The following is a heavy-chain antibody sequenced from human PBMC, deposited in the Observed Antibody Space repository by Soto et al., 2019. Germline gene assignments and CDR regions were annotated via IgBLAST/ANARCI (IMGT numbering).Heavy chain of an antibody. CDR1: GYTFTSYG. V-gene: IGHV1-18*01. CDR3: EREEYCSGGSCYVH. Sequence: QVKLVQSGAEVKKPGASVKVSCKASGYTFTSYGISWVRQAPGQGLEWMGWISDYNGNTNYAQKLQGRVTMTTDTATSTAYMELRNLRSHDTAVYYCEREEYCSGGSCYVHCGQGTMVTVSS. J-gene: IGHJ4*02. D-gene: IGHD2-15*01. CDR2: ISDYNGNT.